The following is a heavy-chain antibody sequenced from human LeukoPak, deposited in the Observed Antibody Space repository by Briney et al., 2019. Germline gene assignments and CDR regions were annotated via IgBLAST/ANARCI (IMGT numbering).Heavy chain of an antibody. CDR3: ARPMTVGASSNAFDI. Sequence: GESLKISCKGSGYSFTSYWIGWVRQMPGKGLEWMGIIYPGDSDTRYNPSFQGQVTISADKSINTAYLQWSSLKASDTATYYCARPMTVGASSNAFDIWGQGTTVTVSS. CDR2: IYPGDSDT. J-gene: IGHJ3*02. D-gene: IGHD1-26*01. CDR1: GYSFTSYW. V-gene: IGHV5-51*01.